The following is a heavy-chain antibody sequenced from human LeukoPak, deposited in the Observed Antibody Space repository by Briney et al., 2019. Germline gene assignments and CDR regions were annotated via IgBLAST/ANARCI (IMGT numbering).Heavy chain of an antibody. Sequence: GGSLRLSCAASGLTFSSSGMHWVRQAPGKGLEWVAFISYDGSNKYYADSVKGRFTISRDNSKNMLYLQMNSLRTEDTAVYYCACLTSRLPDFDYWGQGTLVTVSS. CDR2: ISYDGSNK. J-gene: IGHJ4*02. CDR3: ACLTSRLPDFDY. D-gene: IGHD2-21*01. V-gene: IGHV3-30*03. CDR1: GLTFSSSG.